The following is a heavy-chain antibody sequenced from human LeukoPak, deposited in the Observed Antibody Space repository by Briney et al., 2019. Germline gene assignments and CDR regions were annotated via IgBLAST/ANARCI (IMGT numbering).Heavy chain of an antibody. CDR2: T. CDR3: ARDSGTWFYLQH. Sequence: GRSLRLSCAASGFSFSSYGMHWVRQAPGKGLEWVAFTDSVRGRFTISRDNPKNTLYLQMNSLRGEDTAVYFCARDSGTWFYLQHWGQGTLVTVSS. D-gene: IGHD2/OR15-2a*01. J-gene: IGHJ1*01. V-gene: IGHV3-33*01. CDR1: GFSFSSYG.